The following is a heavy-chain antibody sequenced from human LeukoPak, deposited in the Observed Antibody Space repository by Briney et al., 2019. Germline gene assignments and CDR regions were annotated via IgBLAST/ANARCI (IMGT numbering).Heavy chain of an antibody. D-gene: IGHD1-1*01. J-gene: IGHJ3*02. CDR2: ISSSGSTI. CDR1: GFTFSDYY. CDR3: ARDGVRPNDAFDI. V-gene: IGHV3-11*01. Sequence: GGSLRLSCAASGFTFSDYYMSWIRQAPGKGLEWVSYISSSGSTIYYADSVKGRFTISRDNAKNSLYLQMNSLRAEDTAVDYCARDGVRPNDAFDIWGQGTMVTVSS.